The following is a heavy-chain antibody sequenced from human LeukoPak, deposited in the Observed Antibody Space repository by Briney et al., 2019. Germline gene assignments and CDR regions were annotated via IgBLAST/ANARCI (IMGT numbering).Heavy chain of an antibody. CDR1: GGSISGYY. V-gene: IGHV4-59*01. D-gene: IGHD3-22*01. CDR3: VREGYDSSGYYLDS. J-gene: IGHJ4*02. Sequence: PSETLSLTCTVSGGSISGYYWSWFRQLPGKGLEWFGWIHNSGSTENNPSLKSRVTMSVDTSKNQISLRLYSVTAADTAVYYCVREGYDSSGYYLDSWGQGTLVTVSS. CDR2: IHNSGST.